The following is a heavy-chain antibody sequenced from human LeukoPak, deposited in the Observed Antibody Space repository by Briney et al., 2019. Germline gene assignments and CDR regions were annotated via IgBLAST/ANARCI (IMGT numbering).Heavy chain of an antibody. CDR3: ARGSIAAAGTIDY. CDR2: IYYSGST. V-gene: IGHV4-59*12. J-gene: IGHJ4*02. Sequence: SETLSLTCTVSGGSISSYYWSWIRQPPGKGLEWIGSIYYSGSTYYNPSLKSRVTISVDTSKNQFSLKLSSVTAADTAVYYCARGSIAAAGTIDYWGQGTLVTVSS. D-gene: IGHD6-13*01. CDR1: GGSISSYY.